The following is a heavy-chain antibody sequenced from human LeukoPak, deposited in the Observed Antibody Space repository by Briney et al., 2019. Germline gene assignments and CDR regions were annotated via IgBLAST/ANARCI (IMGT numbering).Heavy chain of an antibody. CDR1: GFTFNSYA. J-gene: IGHJ4*02. V-gene: IGHV3-23*01. CDR2: ISGSGGRT. D-gene: IGHD1-26*01. Sequence: GGSLRLSCAASGFTFNSYALSWVRQAPGKELAHVSAISGSGGRTYYADSVKGRFTISRDNSKNTLYLQMNSLRAEDTAVYYCSASGSYYEPFDYWGQGTLVTVSS. CDR3: SASGSYYEPFDY.